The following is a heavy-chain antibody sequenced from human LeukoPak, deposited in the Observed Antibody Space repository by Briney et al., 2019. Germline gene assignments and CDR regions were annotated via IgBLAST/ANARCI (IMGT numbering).Heavy chain of an antibody. J-gene: IGHJ5*01. D-gene: IGHD3-3*01. CDR1: GFTFSNYW. Sequence: GGSLRLPCAASGFTFSNYWIHWVRQAPGKGLVWVSRINPAGNYANYADSVKGRFTISRDNAKNTVYLQMNSLRAEDTALFYCERDWDHYDFDSWGQGTLVTVSS. CDR3: ERDWDHYDFDS. V-gene: IGHV3-74*01. CDR2: INPAGNYA.